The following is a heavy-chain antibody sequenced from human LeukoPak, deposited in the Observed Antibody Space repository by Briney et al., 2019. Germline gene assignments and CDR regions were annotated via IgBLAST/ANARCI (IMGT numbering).Heavy chain of an antibody. J-gene: IGHJ4*02. CDR2: IWYDGSTK. V-gene: IGHV3-33*01. D-gene: IGHD5-12*01. CDR3: ARHGEGYNPDYY. CDR1: GFPFSSYG. Sequence: GGSLRLSCAASGFPFSSYGIHWVRQAPGKGMEWVAVIWYDGSTKYYADSVKGRFTISRDNSKNTLYLQMNSLRAEDTAVYFCARHGEGYNPDYYWGQGTLVTVSS.